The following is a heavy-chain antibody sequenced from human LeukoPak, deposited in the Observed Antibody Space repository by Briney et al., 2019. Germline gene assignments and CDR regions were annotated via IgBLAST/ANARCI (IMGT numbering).Heavy chain of an antibody. CDR3: ARDRIQLWSHDY. J-gene: IGHJ4*02. CDR2: IKPDGSDK. Sequence: GGSLRLSCAASGFTFSGYWMSWVRQAPGKGLEWVAKIKPDGSDKYYVDSVKGRFTISRENAKNSLYLHMNSLRAEDTAVYYCARDRIQLWSHDYWGQGTLVTVSS. CDR1: GFTFSGYW. V-gene: IGHV3-7*04. D-gene: IGHD5-18*01.